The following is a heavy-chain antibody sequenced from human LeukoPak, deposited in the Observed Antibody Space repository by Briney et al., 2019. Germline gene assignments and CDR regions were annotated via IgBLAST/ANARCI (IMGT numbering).Heavy chain of an antibody. CDR1: GFTFSSYW. CDR3: AKIEYSAPPPRDFDY. J-gene: IGHJ4*02. CDR2: LNFGGSMT. V-gene: IGHV3-74*01. D-gene: IGHD6-6*01. Sequence: GGSLRLSCAASGFTFSSYWMHWVRQAPGKGLVWVSRLNFGGSMTAYADSVKGRFTISRDNAKNTLYLQMNSLRAEDTAVYYCAKIEYSAPPPRDFDYWGQGTLVTVSS.